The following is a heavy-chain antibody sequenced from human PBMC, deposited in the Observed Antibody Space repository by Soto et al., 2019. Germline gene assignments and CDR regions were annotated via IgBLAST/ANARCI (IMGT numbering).Heavy chain of an antibody. D-gene: IGHD6-13*01. CDR3: ARSWSSNLFFDS. V-gene: IGHV4-31*03. J-gene: IGHJ4*02. CDR1: GGSISSGGSY. Sequence: QVQLQESGPGLVKPSQTLSLPCPVSGGSISSGGSYWSWLRQHPGKVLEFIGYISHSGITYYNPSLKSRLTISLDTSKNQFSLNLKSVTAADSAVYYCARSWSSNLFFDSWGQGTVVTVSP. CDR2: ISHSGIT.